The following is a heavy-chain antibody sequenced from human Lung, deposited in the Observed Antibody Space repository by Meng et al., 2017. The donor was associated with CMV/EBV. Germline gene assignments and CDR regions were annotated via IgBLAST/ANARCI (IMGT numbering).Heavy chain of an antibody. V-gene: IGHV3-21*01. CDR3: ARDRRYDTSGYPDD. J-gene: IGHJ4*02. Sequence: GESXKISCAASGFSFNTYTLNWVRQAPGKGLEWVSSINSNSNNILYADSVKGRFTISRDNAKNSLFLQMNSLRAEDTAVYYCARDRRYDTSGYPDDWGQGXLVTVSS. CDR1: GFSFNTYT. D-gene: IGHD3-22*01. CDR2: INSNSNNI.